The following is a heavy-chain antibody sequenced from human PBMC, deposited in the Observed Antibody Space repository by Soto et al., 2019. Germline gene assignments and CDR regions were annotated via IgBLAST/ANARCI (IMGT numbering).Heavy chain of an antibody. D-gene: IGHD3-10*01. J-gene: IGHJ4*02. CDR1: GFTFSTNA. CDR3: ENEAPLLRAVTVEY. V-gene: IGHV3-23*01. CDR2: INRDYDT. Sequence: EVQLLESGGGLVQPGGSLRLSCAASGFTFSTNAMSWVRQAPGKGLEWVSAINRDYDTFYADSVKGRFTISRDNSKNTLYLQMNSLRVDDTAVYYCENEAPLLRAVTVEYWGQGTLVTVSS.